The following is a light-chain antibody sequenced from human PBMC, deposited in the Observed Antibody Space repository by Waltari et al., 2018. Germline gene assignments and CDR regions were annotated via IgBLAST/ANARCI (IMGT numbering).Light chain of an antibody. Sequence: SALTQPRPVSGSPGQSVTLSCTGTRSDMGGYDFASWYQQYPGKAPKLIIYDVNKRPPAVPDRFSGSKSGNTASLTISGLLNEDEADYYCCSYAGADTSVVFGGGTTLTVL. CDR1: RSDMGGYDF. J-gene: IGLJ2*01. CDR2: DVN. V-gene: IGLV2-11*01. CDR3: CSYAGADTSVV.